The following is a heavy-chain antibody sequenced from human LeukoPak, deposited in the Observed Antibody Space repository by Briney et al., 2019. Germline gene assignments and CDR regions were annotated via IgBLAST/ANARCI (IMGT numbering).Heavy chain of an antibody. CDR2: IYYSGST. J-gene: IGHJ4*02. V-gene: IGHV4-30-4*08. Sequence: PSQTLSLTCTVSGGSISSGGYYWSWIRQHPGKGLEWIGYIYYSGSTYYNPSLKSRVTISVDTAKNQFSLKLSSVTAADTAVYYCARDRRQLAHDYWGQGTLVTVSS. D-gene: IGHD6-6*01. CDR1: GGSISSGGYY. CDR3: ARDRRQLAHDY.